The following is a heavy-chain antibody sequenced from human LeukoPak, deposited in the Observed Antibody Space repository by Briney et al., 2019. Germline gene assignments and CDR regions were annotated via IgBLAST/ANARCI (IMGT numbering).Heavy chain of an antibody. Sequence: SETLSLTCTVSGGSISSSSYYWGWIRQPPGKGLEWIGSIYYSGSTYYNPSLKSRVTISVDTSKNQFSLKLSSVTAADTAVYYCARLTDFWSGYYPPYFDYWGQGTLVTVSS. V-gene: IGHV4-39*07. CDR3: ARLTDFWSGYYPPYFDY. CDR2: IYYSGST. J-gene: IGHJ4*02. D-gene: IGHD3-3*01. CDR1: GGSISSSSYY.